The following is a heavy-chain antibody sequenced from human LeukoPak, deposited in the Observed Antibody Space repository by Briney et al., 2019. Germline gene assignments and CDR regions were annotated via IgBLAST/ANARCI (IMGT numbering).Heavy chain of an antibody. CDR1: GGSISSGSYY. J-gene: IGHJ3*02. D-gene: IGHD2-8*02. CDR2: IYTSGST. Sequence: SQTLSLTCTVSGGSISSGSYYWSWIRQPAGKGLEWIGRIYTSGSTNYNPSLKSRVTISVDTSKNQFSLKLSSVTAAHTAVYYCASPDLVGGDAFDIWGQGTMVTVSS. CDR3: ASPDLVGGDAFDI. V-gene: IGHV4-61*02.